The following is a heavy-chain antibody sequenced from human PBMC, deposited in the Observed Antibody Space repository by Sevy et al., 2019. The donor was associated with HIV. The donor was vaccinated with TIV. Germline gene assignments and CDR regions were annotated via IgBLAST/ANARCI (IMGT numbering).Heavy chain of an antibody. J-gene: IGHJ4*02. Sequence: SETLSLTCTVSGGSISSGGHYWSWIRQHPGKGLEWIGYIYYSGSTYYNPSLKSRVTISVDTSKNQFSLKLSSVTAADTAVYYCAGTDTALDTTDYWGQGTLVTVSS. CDR2: IYYSGST. CDR3: AGTDTALDTTDY. CDR1: GGSISSGGHY. D-gene: IGHD5-18*01. V-gene: IGHV4-31*03.